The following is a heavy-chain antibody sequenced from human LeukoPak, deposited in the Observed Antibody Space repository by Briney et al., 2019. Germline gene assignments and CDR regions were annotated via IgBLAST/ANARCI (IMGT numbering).Heavy chain of an antibody. Sequence: PSQTLSLTCTVSGGSISSGDYYWSWIRQPPGKGLEWIGYIYYSGSTYYNPSLKSRVTISVDTSKNQFSLKLSSVTAADTAVYYCARETGVRVAAAAFDYWGQGTLVTVSS. J-gene: IGHJ4*02. CDR2: IYYSGST. V-gene: IGHV4-30-4*08. CDR1: GGSISSGDYY. D-gene: IGHD6-13*01. CDR3: ARETGVRVAAAAFDY.